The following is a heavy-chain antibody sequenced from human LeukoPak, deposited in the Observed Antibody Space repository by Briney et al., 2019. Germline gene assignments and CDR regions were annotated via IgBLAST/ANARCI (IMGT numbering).Heavy chain of an antibody. CDR1: GGSVSNGTYY. Sequence: SETLSLTCTVSGGSVSNGTYYWSWIRQPPGKGLEWIGYVAYTGSTNYNPSLSSRVTMSVDTSKNQFSLKLSSVTAADTAVYYCARDQYDSSGYSLGNDYWGQGILVTVSS. CDR3: ARDQYDSSGYSLGNDY. D-gene: IGHD3-22*01. CDR2: VAYTGST. V-gene: IGHV4-30-4*08. J-gene: IGHJ4*02.